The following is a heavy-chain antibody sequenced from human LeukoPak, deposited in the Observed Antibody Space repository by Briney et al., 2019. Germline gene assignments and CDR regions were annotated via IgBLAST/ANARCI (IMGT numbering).Heavy chain of an antibody. J-gene: IGHJ4*02. CDR1: GYTFTGYY. V-gene: IGHV1-2*04. CDR2: INPNSGGT. Sequence: VASVKVSCKASGYTFTGYYMHWVRQAPGQGLEWMGWINPNSGGTNYAQKFQGWVTMTRDTSISTAYMELNRLRSDDTAVYYCASGEWESPRGFDYWGQGTLVTVSS. D-gene: IGHD1-26*01. CDR3: ASGEWESPRGFDY.